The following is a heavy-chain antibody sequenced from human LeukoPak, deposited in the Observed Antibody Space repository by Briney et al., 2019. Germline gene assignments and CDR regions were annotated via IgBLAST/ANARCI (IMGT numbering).Heavy chain of an antibody. CDR3: ARGYCSSTSCYPVFDY. CDR2: IYYSGST. J-gene: IGHJ4*02. Sequence: SQTLSLTCTVSGGSISSGGYYWSWIRQHPGKGLEWIGYIYYSGSTYYNPSLKSRVTISVDTSKNQFSLKLSSVTAADTAVYYCARGYCSSTSCYPVFDYWGQGPLVTVSS. V-gene: IGHV4-31*03. D-gene: IGHD2-2*01. CDR1: GGSISSGGYY.